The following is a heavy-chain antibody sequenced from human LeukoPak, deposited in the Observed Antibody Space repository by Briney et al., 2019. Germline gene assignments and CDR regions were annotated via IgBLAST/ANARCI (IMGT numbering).Heavy chain of an antibody. CDR3: AGTIFGVVIRAFDI. V-gene: IGHV4-61*02. Sequence: SETLSLTCTVSGGSISSCSYYWSWLRQPAGKGLVWFGRIFTSGGNNYNPSLKSRVTISVDTSKNLFPLKLSSVAAADTAVYCCAGTIFGVVIRAFDIWGQGTMVTVSS. D-gene: IGHD3-3*01. CDR1: GGSISSCSYY. J-gene: IGHJ3*02. CDR2: IFTSGGN.